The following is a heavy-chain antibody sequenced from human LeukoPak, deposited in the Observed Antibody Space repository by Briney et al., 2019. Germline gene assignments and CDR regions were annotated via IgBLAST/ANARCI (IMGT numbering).Heavy chain of an antibody. J-gene: IGHJ4*02. CDR1: GGTFSSYD. Sequence: ASVKVSCTASGGTFSSYDISWVRQAPGQGLEWMGGINTNTGNPTYAQGFTGRFVFSLDTSVSTAYLHISSLEAEDTAIYYCATDLKKGDSGCFDYWGQGTLVTVSS. D-gene: IGHD6-19*01. V-gene: IGHV7-4-1*02. CDR2: INTNTGNP. CDR3: ATDLKKGDSGCFDY.